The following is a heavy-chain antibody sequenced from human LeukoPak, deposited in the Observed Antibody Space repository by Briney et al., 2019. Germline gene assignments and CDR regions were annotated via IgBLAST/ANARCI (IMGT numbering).Heavy chain of an antibody. D-gene: IGHD6-19*01. V-gene: IGHV3-30*04. CDR1: GFTFSSYA. J-gene: IGHJ4*02. CDR3: AKSYSSGWPTPFDY. Sequence: GGSLRLSCAASGFTFSSYAMHWVRQAPGKGLEWVAVISYDGSNKYYADSVKGRFTISRDNSKNTLYLQMNSLRAEDTAVYYCAKSYSSGWPTPFDYWGQGTLVTVSS. CDR2: ISYDGSNK.